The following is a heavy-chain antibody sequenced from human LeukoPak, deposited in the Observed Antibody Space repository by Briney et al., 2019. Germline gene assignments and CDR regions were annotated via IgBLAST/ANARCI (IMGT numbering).Heavy chain of an antibody. CDR2: ITPNGGGT. D-gene: IGHD5-18*01. CDR1: GYTFTAYY. Sequence: ASVKVSCKASGYTFTAYYMHWVRQAPGQGLEWMGWITPNGGGTKYAQKFQGRVTMTRDTSISTAYMELSGLRSDDTAVYFCAKVRGGYTYGGYFDSWGQGTLVTVSS. J-gene: IGHJ4*02. CDR3: AKVRGGYTYGGYFDS. V-gene: IGHV1-2*02.